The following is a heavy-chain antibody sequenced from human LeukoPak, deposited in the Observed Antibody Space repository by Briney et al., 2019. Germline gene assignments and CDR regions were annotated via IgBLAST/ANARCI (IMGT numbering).Heavy chain of an antibody. Sequence: GGSLILSCTASGFTFNNHYMTWVRQAPGKGLEWVANIKQDGSEAFYLDSVEGRFTISRDNAKDSLYLQMNDVRAEDTAVYFCARDRFGGSCYESWGQGTLVTVTS. CDR3: ARDRFGGSCYES. D-gene: IGHD3-10*01. V-gene: IGHV3-7*04. CDR1: GFTFNNHY. J-gene: IGHJ5*02. CDR2: IKQDGSEA.